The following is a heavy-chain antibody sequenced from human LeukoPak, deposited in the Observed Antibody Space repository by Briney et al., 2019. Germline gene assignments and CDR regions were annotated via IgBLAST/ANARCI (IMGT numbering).Heavy chain of an antibody. CDR1: GFTFTNYG. D-gene: IGHD2-21*02. Sequence: PGGSLRLSCAASGFTFTNYGFHWVRQAPGQGLEWVALISHDGNNKYYADSVKGRFATSRDDSKNTLYLQMNSLRAEDTAVYYCAKDPSLRVTLPVWGQGTLVTVSS. CDR3: AKDPSLRVTLPV. CDR2: ISHDGNNK. J-gene: IGHJ4*02. V-gene: IGHV3-30*18.